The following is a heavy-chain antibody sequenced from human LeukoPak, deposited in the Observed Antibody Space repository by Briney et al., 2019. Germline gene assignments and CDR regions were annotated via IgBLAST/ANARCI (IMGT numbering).Heavy chain of an antibody. Sequence: PGGSLRLSCAASGFTFSKYWLHWLRQAPGKGLVWVSRINPDDKSASYADSVKGRFTIARDNSKNTLYLQMNSLRAEDTAVYYCAKDPLSYCGGDCYSRWGQGTLVTVSS. CDR1: GFTFSKYW. J-gene: IGHJ4*02. CDR3: AKDPLSYCGGDCYSR. CDR2: INPDDKSA. V-gene: IGHV3-74*01. D-gene: IGHD2-21*01.